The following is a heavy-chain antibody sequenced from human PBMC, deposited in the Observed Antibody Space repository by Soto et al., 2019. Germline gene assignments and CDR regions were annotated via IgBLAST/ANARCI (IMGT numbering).Heavy chain of an antibody. D-gene: IGHD3-10*01. CDR2: IWYDGTNK. CDR3: ARDRGDRGRNRYYYGMDV. V-gene: IGHV3-33*01. CDR1: GFTFSSYG. Sequence: QVPLVESGGGVVQPGRSLRLSCAASGFTFSSYGMHWVRQAPGKGLEWVAVIWYDGTNKYYADSVKGRFTISRDNSKNTLYLQMNSLRAEDTAVYYRARDRGDRGRNRYYYGMDVRGQGTTVTVSS. J-gene: IGHJ6*02.